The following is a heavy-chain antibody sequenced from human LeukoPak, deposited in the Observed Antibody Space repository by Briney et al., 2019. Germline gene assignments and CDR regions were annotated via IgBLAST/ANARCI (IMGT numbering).Heavy chain of an antibody. Sequence: SETLSLTCTVSGFSISSYYWSWIRQPPGKGLEWIGYIYYSGSTNYNPSLKSRITISVDTSKNQFFLELSSVTAADTAVYYCARHGGGAQWLVGYFDYWGQGTLVTVSS. V-gene: IGHV4-59*08. CDR3: ARHGGGAQWLVGYFDY. D-gene: IGHD6-19*01. CDR2: IYYSGST. CDR1: GFSISSYY. J-gene: IGHJ4*02.